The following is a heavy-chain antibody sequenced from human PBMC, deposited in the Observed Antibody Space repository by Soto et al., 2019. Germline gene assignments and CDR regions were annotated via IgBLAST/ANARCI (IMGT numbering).Heavy chain of an antibody. V-gene: IGHV3-23*01. CDR2: ISDSGGST. J-gene: IGHJ4*02. Sequence: EVQLLESGGGLVQAGGSLRLACAASGFTFSRYAMSWVRQAPGKGLEWVSAISDSGGSTYYADSGKGRFTISRDNSKNTLYLQMNSLRAEDTAVYYCAKRVEYSSSTHYFDYWGQGTLVTVSS. CDR1: GFTFSRYA. CDR3: AKRVEYSSSTHYFDY. D-gene: IGHD6-6*01.